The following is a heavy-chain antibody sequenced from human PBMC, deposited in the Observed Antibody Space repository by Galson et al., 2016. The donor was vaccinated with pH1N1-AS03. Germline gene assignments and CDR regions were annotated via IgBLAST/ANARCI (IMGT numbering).Heavy chain of an antibody. Sequence: SLRLSCAASGFTFSDYYMSWIRQAPGKGLEWISCITSSGGSGPTIYYADSVKGRFTISRDNAKNSLYLQMNSLRADDTAVNYCARVWYNIWTGYLANPFDYWGQGTLVTVSS. D-gene: IGHD3-9*01. CDR3: ARVWYNIWTGYLANPFDY. CDR1: GFTFSDYY. CDR2: ITSSGGSGPTI. V-gene: IGHV3-11*01. J-gene: IGHJ4*02.